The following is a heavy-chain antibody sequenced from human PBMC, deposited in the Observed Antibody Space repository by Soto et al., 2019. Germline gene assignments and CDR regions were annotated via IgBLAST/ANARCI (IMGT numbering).Heavy chain of an antibody. Sequence: EVQLLESGGGLVQPGGSLRLSCAASGFTFSSYAMSWVRQAPGKGLEWVSAISGSGGSTYYADSVKGRFTISRDNSKNTLYLQMNSLRAEDTAVYYCAKDKGYYDSSGYYPAFDYWGQGTLVTVSS. CDR1: GFTFSSYA. D-gene: IGHD3-22*01. CDR2: ISGSGGST. J-gene: IGHJ4*02. V-gene: IGHV3-23*01. CDR3: AKDKGYYDSSGYYPAFDY.